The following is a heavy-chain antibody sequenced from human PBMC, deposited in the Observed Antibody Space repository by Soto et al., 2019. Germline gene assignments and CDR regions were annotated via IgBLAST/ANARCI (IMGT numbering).Heavy chain of an antibody. CDR2: ISGSGGST. D-gene: IGHD4-17*01. CDR1: GFTFSSYA. J-gene: IGHJ4*02. Sequence: GGSLRLSGAASGFTFSSYAMSWVRQAPGKGLEWVSAISGSGGSTYYAESVKGRFTISRDNSKNTLYLQMNSLRAEDPAVYDCTNLLEDDNGHYVFDSRGQGTLVTGS. V-gene: IGHV3-23*01. CDR3: TNLLEDDNGHYVFDS.